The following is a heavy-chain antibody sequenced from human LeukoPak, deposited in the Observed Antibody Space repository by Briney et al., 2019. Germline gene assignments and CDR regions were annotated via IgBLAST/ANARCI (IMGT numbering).Heavy chain of an antibody. Sequence: GGSLRLSCAGSGFSVSRNYMTWVRQAPGKGLEWVAVMYTDGTTYYADSVKGRFTIARDNSENTLYLQMTTLRVEDTAAYYCAGYGGRFPYYMDVWGKGTTVT. J-gene: IGHJ6*03. D-gene: IGHD1-26*01. CDR1: GFSVSRNY. CDR3: AGYGGRFPYYMDV. V-gene: IGHV3-66*01. CDR2: MYTDGTT.